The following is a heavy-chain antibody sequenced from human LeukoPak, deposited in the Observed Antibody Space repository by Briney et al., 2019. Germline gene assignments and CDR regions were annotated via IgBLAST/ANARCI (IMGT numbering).Heavy chain of an antibody. CDR2: ISAYNGNT. CDR3: ARIPSDYYDFWSGYSRFGYYYYYMDV. J-gene: IGHJ6*03. D-gene: IGHD3-3*01. Sequence: ASVKVSCKASGHTFTSYGISWVRQAPGQGLAWMGWISAYNGNTNYAQKLQGRVTMTTDTSTSTAYMELRSLRSDDTAVYYCARIPSDYYDFWSGYSRFGYYYYYMDVWGKGTTVTVSS. V-gene: IGHV1-18*01. CDR1: GHTFTSYG.